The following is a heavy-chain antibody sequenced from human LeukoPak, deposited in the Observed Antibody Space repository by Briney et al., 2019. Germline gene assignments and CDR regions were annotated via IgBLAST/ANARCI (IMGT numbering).Heavy chain of an antibody. CDR1: GYTFTSYG. CDR2: ISAYNGNT. D-gene: IGHD6-13*01. Sequence: ASVKVSCKASGYTFTSYGISWVRQAPGQGLEWMGWISAYNGNTNYAQKLQGSVTMTTDTSTSTACMELRSLRSDDTAVYYCARGHKYSSSWPYYFDYWGQGTLVTVSS. J-gene: IGHJ4*02. CDR3: ARGHKYSSSWPYYFDY. V-gene: IGHV1-18*01.